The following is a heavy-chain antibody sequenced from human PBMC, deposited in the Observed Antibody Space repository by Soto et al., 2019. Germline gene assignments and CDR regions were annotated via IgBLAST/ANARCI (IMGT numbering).Heavy chain of an antibody. Sequence: GGSLRLSCAASGFTFDDYAMHWVRQAPGKGLEWVSGISWNSGSIGYADSVKGRFTISRDNAKNSLYLQMNSLRAEDTALYYCAKVSSRRIAAAGTWKYFQHWGQGTLVTVSS. CDR3: AKVSSRRIAAAGTWKYFQH. D-gene: IGHD6-13*01. CDR2: ISWNSGSI. V-gene: IGHV3-9*01. CDR1: GFTFDDYA. J-gene: IGHJ1*01.